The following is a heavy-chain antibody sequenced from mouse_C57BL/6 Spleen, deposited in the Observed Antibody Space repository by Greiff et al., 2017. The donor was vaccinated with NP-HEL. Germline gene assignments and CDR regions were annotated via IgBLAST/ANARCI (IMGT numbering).Heavy chain of an antibody. D-gene: IGHD3-3*01. Sequence: EVKLMESGGGLVKPGGSLKLSCAASGFTFSDYGMHWVRQAPEKGLEWVAYISSGSSTIYYADTVKGRFTISRDNAKNTLFLQMTSLRSEDTAMYYCARKEGPLDYWGQGTTLTVCS. CDR3: ARKEGPLDY. CDR1: GFTFSDYG. V-gene: IGHV5-17*01. CDR2: ISSGSSTI. J-gene: IGHJ2*01.